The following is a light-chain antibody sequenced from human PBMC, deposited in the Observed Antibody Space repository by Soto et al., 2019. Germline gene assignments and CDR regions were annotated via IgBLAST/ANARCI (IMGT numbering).Light chain of an antibody. Sequence: ESVLTQSPGTLSLSPGERATLSCRASQSVSSSYLAWYQQKPGQAPRLLIYAASTRATGIPDRFSGSGSGTDFTLTISRLEPEDFALYFCQLYGSSPPRYTFGPGTKLEIK. V-gene: IGKV3-20*01. CDR3: QLYGSSPPRYT. CDR1: QSVSSSY. J-gene: IGKJ2*01. CDR2: AAS.